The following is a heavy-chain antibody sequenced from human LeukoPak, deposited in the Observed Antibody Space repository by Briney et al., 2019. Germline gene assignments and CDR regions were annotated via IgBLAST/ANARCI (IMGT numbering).Heavy chain of an antibody. CDR1: GFTFSTYG. V-gene: IGHV3-30*03. J-gene: IGHJ3*02. Sequence: GGSLRLSCAASGFTFSTYGMHWVRQAPGKGLEWVAVISYDGSNKYYADSVKGRFTNSRDNSKNTPYLQMNSLRAEDTAVYYCVREPSQGAFDIWGQGTMVTVSS. CDR2: ISYDGSNK. CDR3: VREPSQGAFDI.